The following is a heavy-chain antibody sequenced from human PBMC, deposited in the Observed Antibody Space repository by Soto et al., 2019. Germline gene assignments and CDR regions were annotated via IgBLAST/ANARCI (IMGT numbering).Heavy chain of an antibody. Sequence: QVQVGESGGGVVQPGTSLRLSCAASGFTFGHFGMHWVRQAPDKGLEWVAVIWQDVKVKFYSESVEGRFSISRDNSKNTLYLQMNTLRVDDTAVYYCARDPGQDEAIDYWGQGPLVIASS. J-gene: IGHJ4*02. CDR2: IWQDVKVK. V-gene: IGHV3-33*01. CDR3: ARDPGQDEAIDY. CDR1: GFTFGHFG.